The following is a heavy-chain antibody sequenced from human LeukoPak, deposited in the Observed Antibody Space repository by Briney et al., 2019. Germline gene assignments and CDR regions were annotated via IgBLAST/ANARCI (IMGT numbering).Heavy chain of an antibody. V-gene: IGHV3-21*01. CDR3: AREGVAVAATDY. CDR1: GFTFSNYA. CDR2: ISSSSSYI. J-gene: IGHJ4*02. Sequence: GGSLRLSCAASGFTFSNYAMSWVRQAPGKGLEWVSSISSSSSYIYYADSVKGRFTISRDNAKNSLYLQMNSLRAEDTAVYYCAREGVAVAATDYWGQGTLVTVSS. D-gene: IGHD6-19*01.